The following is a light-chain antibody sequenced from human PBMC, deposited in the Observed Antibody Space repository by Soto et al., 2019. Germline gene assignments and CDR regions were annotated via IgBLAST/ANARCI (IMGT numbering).Light chain of an antibody. V-gene: IGLV3-25*02. CDR1: ALPKQY. CDR3: QSADSSGTYRGV. J-gene: IGLJ3*02. Sequence: SYELTQPPSVSVSPGQTARITCSGDALPKQYAYWYQQKPGQAPVLVIYKDSERPSGIPERFSGSSSGTTVTLTISGVQAEDEVDYYCQSADSSGTYRGVFGGGTKLTVL. CDR2: KDS.